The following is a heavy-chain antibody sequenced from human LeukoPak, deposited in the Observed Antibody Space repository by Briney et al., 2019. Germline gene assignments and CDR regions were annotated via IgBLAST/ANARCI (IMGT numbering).Heavy chain of an antibody. Sequence: GGSLRHSCAASGFTFGSYGMSWVRQAPGKGLEWVSFITPNADRTSYADSVEGRFTISRDNPRNTLYMQMNSLRDEDTALYYCAIMHGYYDGSGYWVQWGQGTLVTVSS. CDR3: AIMHGYYDGSGYWVQ. CDR2: ITPNADRT. J-gene: IGHJ1*01. D-gene: IGHD3-22*01. V-gene: IGHV3-23*01. CDR1: GFTFGSYG.